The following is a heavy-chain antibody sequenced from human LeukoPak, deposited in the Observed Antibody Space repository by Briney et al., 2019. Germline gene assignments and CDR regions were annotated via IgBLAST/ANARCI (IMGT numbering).Heavy chain of an antibody. CDR2: IYYSGST. Sequence: PSQTLSLTCTVSGCSISSGAYYWSWIRQPPGKGREWFGYIYYSGSTYYNPSLKRRVTISVDTSKTPFSLKLSSVTAADTAVYYCAGAYGSGAIIEGIVFYYWGQGTLVTVS. CDR3: AGAYGSGAIIEGIVFYY. CDR1: GCSISSGAYY. V-gene: IGHV4-30-4*08. J-gene: IGHJ4*02. D-gene: IGHD3-10*01.